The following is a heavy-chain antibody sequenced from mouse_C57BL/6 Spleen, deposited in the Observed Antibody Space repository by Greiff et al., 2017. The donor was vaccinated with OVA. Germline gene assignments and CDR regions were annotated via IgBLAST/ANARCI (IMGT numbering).Heavy chain of an antibody. Sequence: QVQLQQSGPGLVQPSQSLSITCTVSGFSLTSYGVHWVRQSPGKGLEWLGVIWSGGSTDYNAAFISRLSISKDNSKGQVFFKMNSLQADDTAIYYCARNGIYYGSSSLYWYFDVWGTGTTVTVSS. CDR1: GFSLTSYG. CDR3: ARNGIYYGSSSLYWYFDV. V-gene: IGHV2-2*01. CDR2: IWSGGST. D-gene: IGHD1-1*01. J-gene: IGHJ1*03.